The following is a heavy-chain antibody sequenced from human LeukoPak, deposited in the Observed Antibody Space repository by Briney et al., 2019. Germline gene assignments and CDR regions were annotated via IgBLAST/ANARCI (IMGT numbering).Heavy chain of an antibody. CDR2: IHYSGST. CDR1: GGSIGGYY. Sequence: SETLSLTCTVSGGSIGGYYWNWIRQPPGKGPEWIGNIHYSGSTKYNPPLKSRVTISLDTSKNQVSLKPSSVTAADTAVYYCARGGPTGYVDYWGQGTLVTVSS. J-gene: IGHJ4*02. V-gene: IGHV4-59*08. CDR3: ARGGPTGYVDY. D-gene: IGHD3-9*01.